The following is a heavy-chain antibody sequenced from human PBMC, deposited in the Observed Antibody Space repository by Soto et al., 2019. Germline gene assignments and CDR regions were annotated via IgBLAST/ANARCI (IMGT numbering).Heavy chain of an antibody. D-gene: IGHD6-13*01. CDR2: IIPIFGTA. Sequence: SVKVSCKASGGTFSSYAISWVRQAPGQGLEWMGGIIPIFGTANYAQKFQGRVTITADESTSTAYMELSSLRSEDTAVYYCARGIAAAAPTYDGAFDIWGQGTMVTVSS. V-gene: IGHV1-69*13. CDR3: ARGIAAAAPTYDGAFDI. J-gene: IGHJ3*02. CDR1: GGTFSSYA.